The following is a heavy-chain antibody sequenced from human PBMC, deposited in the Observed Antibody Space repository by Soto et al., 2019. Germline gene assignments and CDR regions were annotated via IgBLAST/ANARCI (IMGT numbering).Heavy chain of an antibody. CDR1: GFTFDDNA. D-gene: IGHD3-16*01. Sequence: GGSLRLSCAVSGFTFDDNAMHWVRQAPEKGLEWVSGINWKSDIGYADSVKGRFTISRDNAENSLDLQMNSLRAEDTALYYCAISQDRGGRTTFIYWGQGTQVTVSS. CDR2: INWKSDI. J-gene: IGHJ4*02. CDR3: AISQDRGGRTTFIY. V-gene: IGHV3-9*01.